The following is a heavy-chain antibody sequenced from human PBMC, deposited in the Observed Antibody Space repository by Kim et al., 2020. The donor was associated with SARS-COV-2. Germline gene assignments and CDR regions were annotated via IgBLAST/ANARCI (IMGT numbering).Heavy chain of an antibody. Sequence: YYNPSLKSRVTISVDTSKNQFSLKLSSVAAADTAVYYCARSGAYGSYFDYWGQGTLVTVSS. CDR3: ARSGAYGSYFDY. J-gene: IGHJ4*02. D-gene: IGHD3-3*01. V-gene: IGHV4-31*02.